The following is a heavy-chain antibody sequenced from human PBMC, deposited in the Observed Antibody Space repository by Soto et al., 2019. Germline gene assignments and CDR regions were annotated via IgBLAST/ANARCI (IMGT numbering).Heavy chain of an antibody. CDR3: AREGGWLLDY. D-gene: IGHD5-12*01. J-gene: IGHJ4*02. Sequence: EVQLVESGGGLVQPGGSLRLSCAASGFTFSSYSMNWVRQAPGKGLEWVSYISSSSSTIYYADSVKGRFTISRDNAKNPRYLQMNSLRDEDAAVYYCAREGGWLLDYWGQGTLVTVSS. CDR2: ISSSSSTI. CDR1: GFTFSSYS. V-gene: IGHV3-48*02.